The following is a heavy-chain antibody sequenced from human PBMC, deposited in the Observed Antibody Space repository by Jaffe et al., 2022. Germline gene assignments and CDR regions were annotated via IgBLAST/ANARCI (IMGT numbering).Heavy chain of an antibody. CDR2: IYYSGST. CDR1: GGSISSSSYY. J-gene: IGHJ4*02. Sequence: QLQLQESGPGLVKPSETLSLTCTVSGGSISSSSYYWGWIRQPPGKGLEWIGSIYYSGSTYYNPSLKSRVTISVDTSKNQFSLKLSSVTAADTAVYYCARASLEGIWFRETYDYWGQGTLVTVSS. D-gene: IGHD3-10*01. V-gene: IGHV4-39*01. CDR3: ARASLEGIWFRETYDY.